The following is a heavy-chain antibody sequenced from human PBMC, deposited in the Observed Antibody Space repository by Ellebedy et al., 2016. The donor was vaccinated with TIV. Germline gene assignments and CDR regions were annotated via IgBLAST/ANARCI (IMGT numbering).Heavy chain of an antibody. Sequence: SETLSLXXTVSGGSITSGVYYWGWIRQAPGKGLEWIGSGYYSGPTFYNPSLKSRVAIDADKSKNQFYLKLTSVTAADTALYFCARQDWDNGSWSLDYWGQGILVTVSS. CDR3: ARQDWDNGSWSLDY. D-gene: IGHD2-15*01. J-gene: IGHJ4*02. CDR1: GGSITSGVYY. V-gene: IGHV4-39*01. CDR2: GYYSGPT.